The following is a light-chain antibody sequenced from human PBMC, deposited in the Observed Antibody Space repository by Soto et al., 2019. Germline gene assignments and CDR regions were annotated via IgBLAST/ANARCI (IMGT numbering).Light chain of an antibody. CDR3: QQRSNWL. V-gene: IGKV3-11*01. J-gene: IGKJ3*01. CDR1: QSVSNY. Sequence: IGLTQYKDTLSFSSGERATLFCRASQSVSNYVAWYQQKPGQAPRLLIYDASNRATGIPARFSGSGSGTDFTLTISSLEPEDFAVYYCQQRSNWLFGPGTKVDNK. CDR2: DAS.